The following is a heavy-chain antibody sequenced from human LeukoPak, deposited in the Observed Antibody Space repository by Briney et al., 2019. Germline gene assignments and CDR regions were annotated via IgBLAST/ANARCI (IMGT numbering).Heavy chain of an antibody. CDR2: IKLDGSEK. CDR3: ARAIAVAGEYYFDY. Sequence: GGSLRLSCAASGFTFSSYWMSWVRQAPGKGLEWVANIKLDGSEKYYVDSVKGRFTISRDNAKNSLYLQMNSLRADDTAVYYCARAIAVAGEYYFDYWGQGTLVTVSS. D-gene: IGHD6-19*01. J-gene: IGHJ4*02. V-gene: IGHV3-7*01. CDR1: GFTFSSYW.